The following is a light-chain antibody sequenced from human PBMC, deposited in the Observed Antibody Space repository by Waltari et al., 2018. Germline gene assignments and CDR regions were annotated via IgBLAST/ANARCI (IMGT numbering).Light chain of an antibody. CDR1: QSISSY. J-gene: IGKJ4*01. CDR2: AAS. CDR3: QQSYSTPLT. V-gene: IGKV1-39*01. Sequence: DIQKTQSPSSLSAIVGARVTITCRASQSISSYLNWYQQKPGKAPKLLIYAASSLQSGVPSRFSGSGSGTDFTLTISSLQPEDFATYYCQQSYSTPLTFGGGTKVEIK.